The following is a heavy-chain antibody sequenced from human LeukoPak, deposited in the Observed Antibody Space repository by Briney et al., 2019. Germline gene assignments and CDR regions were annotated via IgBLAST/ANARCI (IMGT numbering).Heavy chain of an antibody. CDR3: AKVEGASKASVY. CDR2: ISGSGGST. CDR1: GFTFSSYA. J-gene: IGHJ4*02. Sequence: SGGSLRLSCAASGFTFSSYAMTWVRQAPGKGLEWVSSISGSGGSTYYADSVKGRFTISRDNSKNTLYLQMYSLRAEDTAVYYCAKVEGASKASVYWGQGALVTVSS. D-gene: IGHD1-1*01. V-gene: IGHV3-23*01.